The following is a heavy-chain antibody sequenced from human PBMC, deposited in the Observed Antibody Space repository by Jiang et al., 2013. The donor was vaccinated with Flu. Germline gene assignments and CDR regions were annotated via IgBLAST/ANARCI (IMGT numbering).Heavy chain of an antibody. CDR2: INAGSGDT. V-gene: IGHV1-3*01. CDR3: VRDGIAGAVVYYFDS. J-gene: IGHJ4*02. D-gene: IGHD6-13*01. Sequence: RQAPGERLEWMGWINAGSGDTKYSQSFQDRLTFTRDTSASTAYMGIEQPEILKTRLSTFCVRDGIAGAVVYYFDSWGQGTLVTVSS.